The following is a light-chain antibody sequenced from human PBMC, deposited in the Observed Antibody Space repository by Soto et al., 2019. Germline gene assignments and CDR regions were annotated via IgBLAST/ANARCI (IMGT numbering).Light chain of an antibody. CDR1: QRVSSHS. Sequence: EIVLTQSPGTLSLSPGERATLSCRASQRVSSHSLAWYQQKPGQAPRTLIYGASSRATGIPDRFSASGSGTDFTLTISRLEPEDFAAYYCHHYPRSSWTFGQGTKVEVK. V-gene: IGKV3-20*01. CDR3: HHYPRSSWT. CDR2: GAS. J-gene: IGKJ1*01.